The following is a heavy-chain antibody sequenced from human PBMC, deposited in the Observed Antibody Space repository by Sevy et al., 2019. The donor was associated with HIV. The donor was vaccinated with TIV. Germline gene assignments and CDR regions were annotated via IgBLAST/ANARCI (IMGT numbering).Heavy chain of an antibody. CDR2: LDPGNGEI. D-gene: IGHD2-15*01. V-gene: IGHV1-24*01. J-gene: IGHJ5*02. Sequence: ASVKVSCKVFGYSLSKLSMHWVRQAPGKGLEWMGSLDPGNGEITYAQTLQGRVTMTEHTSTDTAYMEASSLTSEDTATYYCATVGLGYYRGSSYYQGDWFDPWGQGTLVTVSS. CDR3: ATVGLGYYRGSSYYQGDWFDP. CDR1: GYSLSKLS.